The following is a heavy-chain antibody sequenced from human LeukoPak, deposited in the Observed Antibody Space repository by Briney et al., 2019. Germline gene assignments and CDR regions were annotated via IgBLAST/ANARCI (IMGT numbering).Heavy chain of an antibody. Sequence: GGSLRLSCAASGFTFSSYAMSWVRQAPGKGLEWVSAISGSGGSTYYADSVKGRFTISRDNSKNTLYLQMNSLRAEDTAVYYCAKDHWATANYYYGMDVWGQGTTVTVSS. J-gene: IGHJ6*02. D-gene: IGHD5-24*01. CDR2: ISGSGGST. V-gene: IGHV3-23*01. CDR1: GFTFSSYA. CDR3: AKDHWATANYYYGMDV.